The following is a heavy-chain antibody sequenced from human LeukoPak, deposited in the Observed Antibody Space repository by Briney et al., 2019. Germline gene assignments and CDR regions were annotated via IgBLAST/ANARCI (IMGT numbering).Heavy chain of an antibody. D-gene: IGHD3-3*01. CDR3: ARGATFGVVRVDY. Sequence: SETLSPTCTVSGYSISSGYYWGWIRQPPGKGLEWIGSIYHGGSTYYNPPLKSRVTISVDTSKNQFSLKLSSVTAADTAVYYCARGATFGVVRVDYWGQGTLVTVSS. CDR1: GYSISSGYY. CDR2: IYHGGST. V-gene: IGHV4-38-2*02. J-gene: IGHJ4*02.